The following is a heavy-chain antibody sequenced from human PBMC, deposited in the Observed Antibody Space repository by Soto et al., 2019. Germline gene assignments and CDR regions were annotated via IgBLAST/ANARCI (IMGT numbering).Heavy chain of an antibody. CDR3: ARGKNSALDY. D-gene: IGHD5-18*01. CDR1: GDSISTSNVA. V-gene: IGHV6-1*01. Sequence: QVQLQQSGPRLVKPSQTLSLTCAISGDSISTSNVAWNWIRQSPSGGLEWLGRTGYTSKWYNDYAVSVKSRITINPDTSKNQFSLQLNSVTPDDTAIYYCARGKNSALDYWGQGTLVTVSS. J-gene: IGHJ4*02. CDR2: TGYTSKWYN.